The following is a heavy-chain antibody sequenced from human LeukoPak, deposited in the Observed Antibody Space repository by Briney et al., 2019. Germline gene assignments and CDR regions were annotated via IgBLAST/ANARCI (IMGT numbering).Heavy chain of an antibody. Sequence: PGASLRLPCAASGFTFKGYDMSWLRQAPGKGLEWVSTINENARNTHYADSVQGRFTSSRDNSKNTLILQMTSLRVDDTAIYYCTTGDGGWDPIEYWGDGNLVIASS. CDR3: TTGDGGWDPIEY. V-gene: IGHV3-23*01. CDR1: GFTFKGYD. J-gene: IGHJ4*01. D-gene: IGHD6-19*01. CDR2: INENARNT.